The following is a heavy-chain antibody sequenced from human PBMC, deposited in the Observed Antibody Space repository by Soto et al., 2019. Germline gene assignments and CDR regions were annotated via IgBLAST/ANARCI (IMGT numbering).Heavy chain of an antibody. CDR1: GFTFSDYS. J-gene: IGHJ4*02. D-gene: IGHD1-20*01. Sequence: GGSLRLSCAASGFTFSDYSMNWVRQAPGEGLEWVSSIRSRSTYIQYADSVKGRFTISRDNARNSLYLQMNSLRAEDTAVYYCARGLDFYNSGTQLDYWGQGALVTVSS. V-gene: IGHV3-21*01. CDR3: ARGLDFYNSGTQLDY. CDR2: IRSRSTYI.